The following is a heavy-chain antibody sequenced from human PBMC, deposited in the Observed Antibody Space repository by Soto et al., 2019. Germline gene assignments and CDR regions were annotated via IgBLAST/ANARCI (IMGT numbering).Heavy chain of an antibody. Sequence: ASVKVSCKASCYSFTSYGISWVRQAPGKGLEWMGWISPYNGNTKYAQNFQGRVTMTTDTSTYTAYMEMRSLRSDDPAVYYCASDFGSYLRAPRACFDYCCQVILVAVS. CDR1: CYSFTSYG. CDR3: ASDFGSYLRAPRACFDY. V-gene: IGHV1-18*04. CDR2: ISPYNGNT. D-gene: IGHD1-26*01. J-gene: IGHJ4*02.